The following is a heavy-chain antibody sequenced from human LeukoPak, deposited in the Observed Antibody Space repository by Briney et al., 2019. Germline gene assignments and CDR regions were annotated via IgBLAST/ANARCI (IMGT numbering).Heavy chain of an antibody. CDR1: GGTFSSYA. CDR2: IIPIFGTA. Sequence: EASVKVSCKASGGTFSSYAISWVRQAPGQGLEWMGGIIPIFGTANYAQKFQGRVTITADESTSTAYMELSSLRSEDTAVYYCARDLSTFPTYYYYMDVWGKGTTVTVSS. V-gene: IGHV1-69*13. CDR3: ARDLSTFPTYYYYMDV. J-gene: IGHJ6*03. D-gene: IGHD3-16*01.